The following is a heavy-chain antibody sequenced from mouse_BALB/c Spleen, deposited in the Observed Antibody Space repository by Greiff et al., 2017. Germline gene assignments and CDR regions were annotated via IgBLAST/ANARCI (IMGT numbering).Heavy chain of an antibody. CDR3: ARDDYYGSSYNFDY. CDR2: IDPANGNT. CDR1: GFNIKDTY. J-gene: IGHJ2*01. V-gene: IGHV14-3*02. Sequence: DVKLQESGAELVKPGASVKLSCTASGFNIKDTYMHWVKQRPEQGLEWIGRIDPANGNTKYDPKFQGKATITADTSSNTAYLQLSSLTSEDTAVYYCARDDYYGSSYNFDYWGQGTTLTVSS. D-gene: IGHD1-1*01.